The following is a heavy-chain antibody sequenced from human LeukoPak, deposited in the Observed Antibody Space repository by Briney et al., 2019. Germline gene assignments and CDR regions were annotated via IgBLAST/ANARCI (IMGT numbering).Heavy chain of an antibody. CDR1: GFTFSSYS. CDR3: ARSHDTAMSGLDY. Sequence: GGSLRLSRAASGFTFSSYSMNWVRQAPGKGLEWVSSISSSSSYIYYADSVKGRFTISRDNAKNSLYLQMNSLRAEDTAVYYCARSHDTAMSGLDYWGQGTLVTVSP. J-gene: IGHJ4*02. V-gene: IGHV3-21*01. D-gene: IGHD5-18*01. CDR2: ISSSSSYI.